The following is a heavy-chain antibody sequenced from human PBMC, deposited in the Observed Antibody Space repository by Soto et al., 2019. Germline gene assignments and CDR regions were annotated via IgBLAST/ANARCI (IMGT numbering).Heavy chain of an antibody. D-gene: IGHD6-13*01. Sequence: ASVKVSCKASGGTFSSYAISWVRQAPGQGLEWMGGIIPIFGTANYAQKFQGRVTITADKSTSTAYMELSSLRSEDTAVYYCARELEAAEAGYYYGMDVWGQGTTVTRLL. V-gene: IGHV1-69*06. CDR3: ARELEAAEAGYYYGMDV. CDR1: GGTFSSYA. CDR2: IIPIFGTA. J-gene: IGHJ6*02.